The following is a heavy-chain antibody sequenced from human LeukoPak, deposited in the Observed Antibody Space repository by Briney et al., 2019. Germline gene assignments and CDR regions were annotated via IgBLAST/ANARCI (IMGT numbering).Heavy chain of an antibody. Sequence: ASVKVSCKASGYTFTSYYMHWVRQAPGQGLEWMGIINPSGGSTSYAQKFQGRVTMIRDTSTSTVYMELSSLRSEDTAVYYCARVSWGSYYSDAFDIWGQGTMVTVSS. CDR2: INPSGGST. V-gene: IGHV1-46*01. J-gene: IGHJ3*02. CDR3: ARVSWGSYYSDAFDI. D-gene: IGHD1-26*01. CDR1: GYTFTSYY.